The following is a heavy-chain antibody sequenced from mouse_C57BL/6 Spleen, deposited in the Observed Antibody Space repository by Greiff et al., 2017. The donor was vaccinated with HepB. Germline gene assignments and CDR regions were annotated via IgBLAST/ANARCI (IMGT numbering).Heavy chain of an antibody. J-gene: IGHJ1*03. V-gene: IGHV1-20*01. CDR1: GYSFTGYF. CDR2: INPYNGDT. Sequence: VQLQQSGPELVKPGDSVKISCKASGYSFTGYFMNWVLQSHGTSLEWIGRINPYNGDTFYNQKFKGKATLTVDKSSSTAHMELRSLTSEDSAVYYCARFDYSSYWYFDVWGTGTTVTVSS. D-gene: IGHD2-4*01. CDR3: ARFDYSSYWYFDV.